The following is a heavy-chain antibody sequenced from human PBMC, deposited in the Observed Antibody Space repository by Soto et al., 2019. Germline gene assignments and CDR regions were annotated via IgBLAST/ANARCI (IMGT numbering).Heavy chain of an antibody. J-gene: IGHJ4*02. CDR3: ARSKYSISSFDY. D-gene: IGHD6-6*01. Sequence: SGPTLVNPTQTLTLTCTFSGFSLSTDDVGVGWIRQPPGKALDWLAVIYWDDDKRYSPSLKSRLTITKDTSKNQVLLTMTNMDPVDTATYFCARSKYSISSFDYWVQGALVTVSS. CDR2: IYWDDDK. V-gene: IGHV2-5*02. CDR1: GFSLSTDDVG.